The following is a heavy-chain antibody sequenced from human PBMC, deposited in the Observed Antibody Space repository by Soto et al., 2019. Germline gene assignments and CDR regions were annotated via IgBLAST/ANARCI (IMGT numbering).Heavy chain of an antibody. D-gene: IGHD4-17*01. CDR3: ARDSVRDYLYYYYGMDV. CDR1: GFTFSSYT. Sequence: EVQLVESGGGLVKPGGSLRLSCAASGFTFSSYTMNWVRQAPGRGLEWVSSIGTSSSSIYYADSVKGRFTISRDNAKNSLFLQMNSLRADDTAVYYCARDSVRDYLYYYYGMDVWGQGTTVTVSS. V-gene: IGHV3-21*01. J-gene: IGHJ6*02. CDR2: IGTSSSSI.